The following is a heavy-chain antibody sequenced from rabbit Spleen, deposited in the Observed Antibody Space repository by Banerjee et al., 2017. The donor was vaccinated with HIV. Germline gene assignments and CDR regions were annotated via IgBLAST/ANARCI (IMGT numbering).Heavy chain of an antibody. CDR3: ARDTGSSFSSYGMDL. J-gene: IGHJ6*01. V-gene: IGHV1S45*01. CDR1: GFSFSNKAV. D-gene: IGHD8-1*01. Sequence: QERLVESGGGLVKPEGSLKLSCTASGFSFSNKAVMCWVRQAPGKGLEWIACIYNGDGSTYYANWAKGRFTVSKASSTTVTLQMTSLTVADTATYFCARDTGSSFSSYGMDLWGPGTLVTVS. CDR2: IYNGDGST.